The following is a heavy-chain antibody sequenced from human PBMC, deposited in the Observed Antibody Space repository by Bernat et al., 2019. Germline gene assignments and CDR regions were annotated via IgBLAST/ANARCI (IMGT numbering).Heavy chain of an antibody. D-gene: IGHD4-17*01. CDR1: GGSISSSSYY. CDR3: ARREVTTGHWYFDL. V-gene: IGHV4-39*01. Sequence: QLQLQESGPGLVKPSETLSLTCTVSGGSISSSSYYWGWIRQPPGKGLEWIGSIYYSGSTYYNPSLKSRVTISVDTSKNQFSLKLSSVTAADTAVHYCARREVTTGHWYFDLWGRGTLVTVSS. CDR2: IYYSGST. J-gene: IGHJ2*01.